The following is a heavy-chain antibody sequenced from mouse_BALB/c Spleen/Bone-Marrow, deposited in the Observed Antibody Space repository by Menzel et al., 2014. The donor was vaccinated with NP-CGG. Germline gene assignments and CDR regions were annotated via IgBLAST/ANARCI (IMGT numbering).Heavy chain of an antibody. CDR2: INPYNDGT. D-gene: IGHD2-3*01. J-gene: IGHJ4*01. CDR3: ARRWFPYAMDY. Sequence: VQLKESGPELVKPGASVKMSCKASGYTFTSYIMHWVKQKPGQGLEWIGYINPYNDGTKYNEKFKGKATLTSDKSSSTAYMELSSLTSEDSAVYYCARRWFPYAMDYWGQGPSVTVSS. V-gene: IGHV1-14*01. CDR1: GYTFTSYI.